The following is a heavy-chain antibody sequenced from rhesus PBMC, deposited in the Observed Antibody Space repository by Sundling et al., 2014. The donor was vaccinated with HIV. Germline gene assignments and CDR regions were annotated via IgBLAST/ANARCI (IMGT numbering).Heavy chain of an antibody. V-gene: IGHV3-116*02. Sequence: EVRLVESGGGLVQPGGSLRLSCAASGFTFSDYYMSWVRQAPGKGPAWVGFIRNKANGGTAEYAASVKGRFTISRDDSKSIASLQMNSLKTEDTAVYYCARGYEDDYGYYYSDTTVGLDSWGQGVVVTVSS. J-gene: IGHJ6*01. CDR2: IRNKANGGTA. CDR3: ARGYEDDYGYYYSDTTVGLDS. D-gene: IGHD3-9*01. CDR1: GFTFSDYY.